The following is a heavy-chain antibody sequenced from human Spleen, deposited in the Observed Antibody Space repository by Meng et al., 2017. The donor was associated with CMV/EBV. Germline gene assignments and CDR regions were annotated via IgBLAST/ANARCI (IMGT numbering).Heavy chain of an antibody. CDR2: SNAGNGNT. CDR1: GYTFTSYA. V-gene: IGHV1-3*02. Sequence: ASVKVSCKASGYTFTSYAMHWVRQAPGQRLEWMGWSNAGNGNTKYSQEFQGRVTITRDTSASTAYMELSSLRSEDTAVYYCAGSGTGTYLQYDAFDIWGQGTMVTVSS. D-gene: IGHD1-1*01. CDR3: AGSGTGTYLQYDAFDI. J-gene: IGHJ3*02.